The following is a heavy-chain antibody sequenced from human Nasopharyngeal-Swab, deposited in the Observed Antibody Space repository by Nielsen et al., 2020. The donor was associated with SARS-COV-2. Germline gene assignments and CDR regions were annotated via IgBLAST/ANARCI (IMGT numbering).Heavy chain of an antibody. J-gene: IGHJ4*02. V-gene: IGHV3-23*01. CDR3: AKDLGPIQKLDLYDH. D-gene: IGHD3/OR15-3a*01. CDR2: MSGRSNT. CDR1: GFTFSHYA. Sequence: GESLKISCAVSGFTFSHYAMSWVRQAPGKGLEWVSTMSGRSNTYYADSVKGRFTISRDSSKNTLYLQMNSLRAEDTGVYYCAKDLGPIQKLDLYDHWGQGTLVTVSS.